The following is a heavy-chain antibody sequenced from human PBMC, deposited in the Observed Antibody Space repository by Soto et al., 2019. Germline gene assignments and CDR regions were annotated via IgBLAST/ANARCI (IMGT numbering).Heavy chain of an antibody. CDR2: VYHTGRT. J-gene: IGHJ4*02. CDR1: GGSFKSGSYS. Sequence: SETLSLTCTVSGGSFKSGSYSWSWIRQPPGKGLEWIGYVYHTGRTSYNPSLTSRVSISVDTSKNQFSLNLDSVTAADTAVYFCARDFAYFDSWGQGTLVTVSS. CDR3: ARDFAYFDS. D-gene: IGHD3-3*01. V-gene: IGHV4-61*01.